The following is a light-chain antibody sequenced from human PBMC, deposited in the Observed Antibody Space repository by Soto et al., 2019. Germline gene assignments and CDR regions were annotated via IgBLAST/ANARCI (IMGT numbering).Light chain of an antibody. CDR2: GAS. Sequence: IGXTQSAGSLSVSPRERATLSCRASQSVSSNLAWYQQKPGQAPRLLIYGASTRATGIPARFSGSGSGTEFTLTISSLQSEDFAVYYCQQYNNWSITFGQGTRLEIK. CDR3: QQYNNWSIT. V-gene: IGKV3-15*01. CDR1: QSVSSN. J-gene: IGKJ5*01.